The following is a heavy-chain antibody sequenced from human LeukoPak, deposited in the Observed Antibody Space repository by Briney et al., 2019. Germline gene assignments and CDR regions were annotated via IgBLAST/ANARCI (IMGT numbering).Heavy chain of an antibody. CDR1: GFTFSSYG. Sequence: GSLRLSCAASGFTFSSYGMSWIRQPPGKGLEWIGYIYYSGSTNYNPSLKSRVTISVDTSKNQFSLKLSSVTAADTAVYYCARGKVVTETKNYYYMDVWGKGTTVTVSS. V-gene: IGHV4-59*12. D-gene: IGHD2-21*02. J-gene: IGHJ6*03. CDR3: ARGKVVTETKNYYYMDV. CDR2: IYYSGST.